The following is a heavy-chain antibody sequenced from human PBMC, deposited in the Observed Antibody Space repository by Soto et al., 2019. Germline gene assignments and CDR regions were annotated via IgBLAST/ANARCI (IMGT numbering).Heavy chain of an antibody. CDR1: GGSISSYY. Sequence: SETLSLTCTVSGGSISSYYWSWIRQPPGKGLEWIGYIYYSGSTNYNPSLKSRVTISVDTSKNQFSLKLSSVTSADTAVYYCARAHSGYSSSWYQAGDYYYYYMDVWGKGTTVTVSS. J-gene: IGHJ6*03. CDR2: IYYSGST. CDR3: ARAHSGYSSSWYQAGDYYYYYMDV. V-gene: IGHV4-59*01. D-gene: IGHD6-13*01.